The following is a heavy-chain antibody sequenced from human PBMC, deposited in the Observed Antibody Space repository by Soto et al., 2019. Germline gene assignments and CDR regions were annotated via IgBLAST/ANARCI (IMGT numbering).Heavy chain of an antibody. J-gene: IGHJ4*02. CDR3: ARDTGPPYDYGEITIDY. V-gene: IGHV3-33*01. Sequence: GGSLRLSCAASGFTFSSYGMHWVRQAPGKGLEWVAVIWYDGSNKYYADSVKGRFTISRDNSKNTLYLQMNSLRAEDTAVYYCARDTGPPYDYGEITIDYWGQGTLVTVSS. D-gene: IGHD4-17*01. CDR1: GFTFSSYG. CDR2: IWYDGSNK.